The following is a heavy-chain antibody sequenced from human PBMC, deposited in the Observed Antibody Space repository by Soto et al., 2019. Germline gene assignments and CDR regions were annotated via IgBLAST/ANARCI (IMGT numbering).Heavy chain of an antibody. V-gene: IGHV4-39*02. D-gene: IGHD2-2*01. CDR3: ARRAAAIAVDVTSDYFDY. J-gene: IGHJ4*02. CDR1: GGSISSISYY. CDR2: ISYSGSA. Sequence: QVQLQESGPGQVKPSETLSLTCRVSGGSISSISYYWDWIRQPPGKGLEWIGSISYSGSAYYNPSLKSRVTISVDTSRKHFSLRLNSVTAADTAMYYCARRAAAIAVDVTSDYFDYWGQGVLVTVSS.